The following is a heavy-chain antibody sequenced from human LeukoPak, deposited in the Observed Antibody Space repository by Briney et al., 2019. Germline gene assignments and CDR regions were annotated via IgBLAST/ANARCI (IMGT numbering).Heavy chain of an antibody. D-gene: IGHD3-3*01. CDR1: GYSISSGYY. CDR2: IYHSGST. CDR3: ARVREFTIFGVVIMVGGGVWFDP. Sequence: SETLSLTCTVSGYSISSGYYWGWIRQPPGKGLEWIGSIYHSGSTYYNPSLKSRATISVDKSKNQFSLKLSSVTAADTAVYYCARVREFTIFGVVIMVGGGVWFDPSGERTLVSVSS. V-gene: IGHV4-38-2*02. J-gene: IGHJ5*02.